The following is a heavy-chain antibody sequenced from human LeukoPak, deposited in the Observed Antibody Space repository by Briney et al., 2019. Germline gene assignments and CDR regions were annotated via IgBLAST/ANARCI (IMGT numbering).Heavy chain of an antibody. Sequence: SETLSLTCTPSGRSISSHYWSWIRHPPGKGLEWIGYIYYSGSTNYHPSLKTRVTISVDTSKNQFSLKLSSVTAADTAVYYCARHGSSGWYHDYYFDYWGQGTLVTVSS. D-gene: IGHD6-19*01. CDR1: GRSISSHY. V-gene: IGHV4-59*08. CDR2: IYYSGST. CDR3: ARHGSSGWYHDYYFDY. J-gene: IGHJ4*02.